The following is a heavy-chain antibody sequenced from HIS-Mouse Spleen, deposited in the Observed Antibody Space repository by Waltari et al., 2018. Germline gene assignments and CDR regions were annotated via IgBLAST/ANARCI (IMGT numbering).Heavy chain of an antibody. J-gene: IGHJ4*02. CDR3: ARDPEHYYGSGSYFDY. D-gene: IGHD3-10*01. V-gene: IGHV4-39*07. CDR2: IYYSGST. CDR1: GGSISSSIYY. Sequence: QLQLQESGPGLVKPSETLSLTCTVSGGSISSSIYYWGWIRQPPGTGLEWIGSIYYSGSTYYNPSLKSRVTISVDTSKNQFSLKLSSVTAADTAVYYCARDPEHYYGSGSYFDYWGQGTLVTVSS.